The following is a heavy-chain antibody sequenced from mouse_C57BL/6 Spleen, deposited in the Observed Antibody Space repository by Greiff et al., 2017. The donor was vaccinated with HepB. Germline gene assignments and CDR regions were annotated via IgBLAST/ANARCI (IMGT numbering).Heavy chain of an antibody. CDR1: GCTFTSYG. CDR2: IYPRSGNT. V-gene: IGHV1-81*01. Sequence: QVQLKQSGAELARPGASVKLSCKASGCTFTSYGISWVKQRTGQGLEWIGEIYPRSGNTYYNEKFKGKATLTADKSSSTAYMELRSLTSEDSAVYFFPTSGGLYFDYWGQLTTLTVSS. CDR3: PTSGGLYFDY. D-gene: IGHD3-1*01. J-gene: IGHJ2*01.